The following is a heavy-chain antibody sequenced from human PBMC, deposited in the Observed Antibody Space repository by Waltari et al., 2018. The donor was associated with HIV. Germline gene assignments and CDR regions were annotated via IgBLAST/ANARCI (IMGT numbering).Heavy chain of an antibody. CDR3: AGAPNGDFSWLDP. D-gene: IGHD4-17*01. CDR1: GGPVTNSTYY. J-gene: IGHJ5*02. Sequence: QLQLQESGPGLVKPSATLSLTCTVSGGPVTNSTYYWGWIRQAPGRGLEWIGAISDSGSAYYNPSLESRVTISLDTSKNQFSLKLQSVTAADTAVYYCAGAPNGDFSWLDPWGQGTLVTVSS. V-gene: IGHV4-39*07. CDR2: ISDSGSA.